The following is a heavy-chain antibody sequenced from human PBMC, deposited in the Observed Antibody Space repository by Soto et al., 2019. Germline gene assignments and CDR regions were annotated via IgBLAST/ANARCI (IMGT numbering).Heavy chain of an antibody. CDR1: GYTFTSYG. Sequence: ASVKVSCKASGYTFTSYGISWVRQAPGQGLEWMGWISAYNGNTNYAQKLQGRVTMTTDTSTSTAYMELRSLRSDDTAVYYCAREVGGTGATVDAFDIWGQGTMVTVSS. CDR2: ISAYNGNT. J-gene: IGHJ3*02. CDR3: AREVGGTGATVDAFDI. D-gene: IGHD1-7*01. V-gene: IGHV1-18*01.